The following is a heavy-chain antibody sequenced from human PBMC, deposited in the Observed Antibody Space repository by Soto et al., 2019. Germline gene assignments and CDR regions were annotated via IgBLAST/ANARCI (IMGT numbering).Heavy chain of an antibody. J-gene: IGHJ6*03. Sequence: SETLSLTCTVSGSSISSYYWSWIRQPPGKGLEWIGYIYYSGSTNYNPSLKSRVTISVDTSKNQFSLKLSSVTAADTAVYYCARGGSYGDYGGYYYYMDVWGKGTTVTVSS. CDR2: IYYSGST. CDR1: GSSISSYY. D-gene: IGHD4-17*01. CDR3: ARGGSYGDYGGYYYYMDV. V-gene: IGHV4-59*01.